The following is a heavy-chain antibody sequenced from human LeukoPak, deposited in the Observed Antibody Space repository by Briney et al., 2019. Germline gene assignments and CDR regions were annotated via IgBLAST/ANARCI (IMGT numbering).Heavy chain of an antibody. D-gene: IGHD6-13*01. Sequence: PSQTLSLTCTVSGGSINSCSHYWSWIPQPAGKGLEWIVRIYTGGSTNYNPYLKSRLTITLNTSKNQFSLKLSFVTAADTAVYYCASRVRMGQHLVRNPYGMDVWGQGTTVTVSS. CDR2: IYTGGST. J-gene: IGHJ6*02. CDR3: ASRVRMGQHLVRNPYGMDV. CDR1: GGSINSCSHY. V-gene: IGHV4-61*02.